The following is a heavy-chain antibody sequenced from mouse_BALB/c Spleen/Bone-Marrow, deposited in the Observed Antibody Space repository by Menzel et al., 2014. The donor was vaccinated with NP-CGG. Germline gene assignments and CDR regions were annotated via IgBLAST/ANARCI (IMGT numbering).Heavy chain of an antibody. CDR3: ARGRTAY. Sequence: VQLKESGPELVKPGASVKISCKTSGYTFTDYTMHWVKQSHGKSLEWIGNINPNNVGTTYNQKFKGKATLTIDKSSSTAYMELRSLTSGDSAVYYCARGRTAYWGQGTLVTVSA. CDR1: GYTFTDYT. J-gene: IGHJ3*01. V-gene: IGHV1-22*01. CDR2: INPNNVGT.